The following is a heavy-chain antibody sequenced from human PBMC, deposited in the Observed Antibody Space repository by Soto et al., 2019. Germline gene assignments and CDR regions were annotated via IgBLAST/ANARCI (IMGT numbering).Heavy chain of an antibody. V-gene: IGHV3-23*01. CDR3: ARGPTIVGVGLDAFDI. J-gene: IGHJ3*02. CDR1: GFTLSSYA. Sequence: EVQMLESGGGLVQPGGSLRLSCAASGFTLSSYALSWVRQAPGKGLEWVSGISGSGDFTFDADSVRGRFTISRDNSMNTLYLQMNSLRVEDTAVYYCARGPTIVGVGLDAFDIWGQGTMATVSS. D-gene: IGHD3-3*01. CDR2: ISGSGDFT.